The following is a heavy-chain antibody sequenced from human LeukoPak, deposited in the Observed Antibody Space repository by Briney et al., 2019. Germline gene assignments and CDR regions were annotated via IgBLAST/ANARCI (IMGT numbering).Heavy chain of an antibody. CDR1: GYSFTSYW. D-gene: IGHD1-26*01. CDR2: IYPGDSDT. J-gene: IGHJ4*02. CDR3: ARHAKVGATKSYFDY. V-gene: IGHV5-51*01. Sequence: PGESLKISCKGSGYSFTSYWIAWVRQMPGKGLECMGIIYPGDSDTRYSPSFQGQVTISADKSVSSAYLQWSSLKASDTAMYYCARHAKVGATKSYFDYWGQGTLVTVSS.